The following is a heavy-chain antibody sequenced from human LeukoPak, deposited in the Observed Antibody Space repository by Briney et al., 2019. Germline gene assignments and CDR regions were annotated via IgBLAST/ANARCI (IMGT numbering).Heavy chain of an antibody. CDR1: GGTFSNYA. CDR2: ISAYNGDT. V-gene: IGHV1-18*01. CDR3: ARGLQENLAWLQAFSAFDI. J-gene: IGHJ3*02. Sequence: GASVKVSCKASGGTFSNYAISWVRQAPGQGLEWMGWISAYNGDTNYAQKLQGRVTMTTDTSTSTAYMELRSLRSDDTAVYYCARGLQENLAWLQAFSAFDIWGQGTMVTVSS. D-gene: IGHD6-19*01.